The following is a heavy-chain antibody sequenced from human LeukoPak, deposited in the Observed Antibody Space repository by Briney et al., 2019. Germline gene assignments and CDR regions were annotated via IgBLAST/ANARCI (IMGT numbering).Heavy chain of an antibody. D-gene: IGHD2-21*01. CDR3: AKDRSNAYDYYYMDV. CDR1: GFKFSNYA. V-gene: IGHV3-23*01. J-gene: IGHJ6*03. CDR2: ITGGGRTT. Sequence: PGGSLRLSCAGSGFKFSNYAMSWVRQVPGKGLEWLSAITGGGRTTRYADSVKGRFTISRDNSKNTLYLQMNGLRVEDTAIYYCAKDRSNAYDYYYMDVWGKGTTVTVCS.